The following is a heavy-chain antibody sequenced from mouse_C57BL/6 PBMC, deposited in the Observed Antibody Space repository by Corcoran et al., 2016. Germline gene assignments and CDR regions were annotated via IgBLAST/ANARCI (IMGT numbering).Heavy chain of an antibody. V-gene: IGHV9-3*01. CDR1: GYTFTTYG. CDR2: INTYSGVP. J-gene: IGHJ2*01. CDR3: ARLDYGSSNFDY. Sequence: QIQLVQSGPELKKPAETVKISCKASGYTFTTYGMSWVKQAPGKGLKWMGWINTYSGVPTYADDFKGRFAFSLETSASTAYLQINNLKNEDTATYFCARLDYGSSNFDYWGQGTTLTVSS. D-gene: IGHD1-1*01.